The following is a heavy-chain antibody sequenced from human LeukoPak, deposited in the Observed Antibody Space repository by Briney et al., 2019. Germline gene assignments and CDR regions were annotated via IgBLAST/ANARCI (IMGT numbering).Heavy chain of an antibody. J-gene: IGHJ6*02. V-gene: IGHV4-31*03. CDR3: ARDYYGSGSFCMNV. Sequence: SETLSLTCTVSGASISSSGFYWSWIRQHPGQGLEWIGYIYYSGSTYYNPSLKSRVIISVDTSKNQFSLNLNSLTAADTAVYYCARDYYGSGSFCMNVWGQGTTVTVSS. CDR2: IYYSGST. D-gene: IGHD3-10*01. CDR1: GASISSSGFY.